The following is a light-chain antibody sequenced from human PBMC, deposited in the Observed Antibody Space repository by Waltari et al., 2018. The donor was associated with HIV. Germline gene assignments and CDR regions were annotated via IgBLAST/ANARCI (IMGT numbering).Light chain of an antibody. Sequence: QSALTQPASVSGSPGQSITISCTGTSRDIGGYIYVSWYQQHSGKAPNLMIYEASNRPSGVSDRFSGSKSGNTASLTISGLQAEDEADYYCVSYTSSSTLILGGGTKVTVL. CDR3: VSYTSSSTLI. CDR2: EAS. CDR1: SRDIGGYIY. V-gene: IGLV2-14*01. J-gene: IGLJ2*01.